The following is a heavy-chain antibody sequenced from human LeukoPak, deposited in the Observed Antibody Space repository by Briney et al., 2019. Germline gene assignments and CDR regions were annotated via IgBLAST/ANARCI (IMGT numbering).Heavy chain of an antibody. CDR1: GFQFSSYA. CDR2: ITGSGGNT. V-gene: IGHV3-23*01. D-gene: IGHD4-17*01. CDR3: AKELTMVTIDY. Sequence: GGPLKFSCAASGFQFSSYAMSWVRQDPGKRLQWVSAITGSGGNTYYPDSVKGRFTISRDNSKNTLYLQMNSLRAEDTAVYFCAKELTMVTIDYWGQGTLVTVSS. J-gene: IGHJ4*02.